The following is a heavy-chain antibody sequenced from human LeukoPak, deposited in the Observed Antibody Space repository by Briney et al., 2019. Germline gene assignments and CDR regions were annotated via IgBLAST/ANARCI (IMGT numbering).Heavy chain of an antibody. J-gene: IGHJ6*03. D-gene: IGHD5-18*01. CDR3: ARETKGGYSYGYPFYYMDV. CDR2: IYYSGST. Sequence: SETLSLTCTVSGGSISSYYWSWIRQPPGEGLEWIGYIYYSGSTNYNPSLKSRVTISVDTSKNQFSLKLSSVTAADTAVYYCARETKGGYSYGYPFYYMDVWGKGTTVTVSS. CDR1: GGSISSYY. V-gene: IGHV4-59*01.